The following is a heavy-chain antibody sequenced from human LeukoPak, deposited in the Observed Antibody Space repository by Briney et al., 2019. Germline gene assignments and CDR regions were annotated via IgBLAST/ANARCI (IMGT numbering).Heavy chain of an antibody. D-gene: IGHD1-26*01. J-gene: IGHJ4*02. CDR2: IYPGDSDT. CDR3: ARGSGSYHTAYMN. V-gene: IGHV5-51*01. Sequence: GDSLKISCKCSGYSFTSYWIGWVRQMPGKGLEWMGIIYPGDSDTRYSPSLQGQVTISADKSLSTAYLQWSSLKASDTAMYYCARGSGSYHTAYMNWGQGSPVTVSS. CDR1: GYSFTSYW.